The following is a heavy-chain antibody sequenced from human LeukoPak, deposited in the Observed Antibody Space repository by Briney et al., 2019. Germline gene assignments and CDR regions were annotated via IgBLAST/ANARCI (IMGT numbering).Heavy chain of an antibody. J-gene: IGHJ3*02. V-gene: IGHV1-2*06. D-gene: IGHD6-6*01. CDR3: ASEYSSSSYAFDI. CDR2: INPNSGGI. Sequence: ASVTISCKASGYTFIAYDMHWVRQAPGQGLEWMGRINPNSGGINYSQKFQGRVTMTRDTSISTAYMELSSLRSEDTAVYYCASEYSSSSYAFDIWGQGTMVTVSS. CDR1: GYTFIAYD.